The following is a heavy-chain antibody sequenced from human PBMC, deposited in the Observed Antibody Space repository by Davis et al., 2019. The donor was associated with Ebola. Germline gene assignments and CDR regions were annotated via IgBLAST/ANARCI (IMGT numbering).Heavy chain of an antibody. CDR3: AIANRGPVADTGDY. CDR2: IKQDGSEK. J-gene: IGHJ4*02. CDR1: GFTFSSYW. Sequence: GESLKISCAASGFTFSSYWMSWVRQAPGKGLEWVANIKQDGSEKYYVDSVKGRFTISRDNAKNSLYLQMDSLRAEDTAVYYCAIANRGPVADTGDYWGLGTLVTVSS. V-gene: IGHV3-7*03. D-gene: IGHD6-19*01.